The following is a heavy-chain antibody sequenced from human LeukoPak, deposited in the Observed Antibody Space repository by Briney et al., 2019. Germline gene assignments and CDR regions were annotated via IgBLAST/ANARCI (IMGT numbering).Heavy chain of an antibody. Sequence: PSETLSLTCAVYGGSFSTYYWSWIRQPPGKGLEWIGEINHSGSTYYNPPLKSRVTISVDTSKNQFSLKLSSVTAADTAVYYCARDSGRGWQYYDFWSGYYAGVWFDPWGQGTLVTVSS. CDR2: INHSGST. D-gene: IGHD3-3*01. J-gene: IGHJ5*02. V-gene: IGHV4-34*01. CDR3: ARDSGRGWQYYDFWSGYYAGVWFDP. CDR1: GGSFSTYY.